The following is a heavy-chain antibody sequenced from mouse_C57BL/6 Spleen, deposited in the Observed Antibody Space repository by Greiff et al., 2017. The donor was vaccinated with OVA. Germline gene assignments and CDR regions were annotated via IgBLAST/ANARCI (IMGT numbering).Heavy chain of an antibody. Sequence: QVQLQQSGAELVKPGASVKLSCKASGYTFTSYWMHWVKQRPGRGLEWIGRIDPNSGGTKYNEKFKSKATLTVDKPSSTAYMQVSSLTSEDSAVYYCAREGVLWLRRYFDYWGQGTTLTVSS. V-gene: IGHV1-72*01. CDR3: AREGVLWLRRYFDY. J-gene: IGHJ2*01. CDR1: GYTFTSYW. D-gene: IGHD2-2*01. CDR2: IDPNSGGT.